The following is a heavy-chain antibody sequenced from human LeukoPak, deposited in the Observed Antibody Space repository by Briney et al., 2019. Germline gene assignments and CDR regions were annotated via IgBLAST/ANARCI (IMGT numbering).Heavy chain of an antibody. J-gene: IGHJ1*01. CDR2: ISSSSSYI. V-gene: IGHV3-21*01. CDR1: GFTFSSYS. CDR3: ARDLGHCSGGSCYQH. Sequence: PGGSLRLSCAASGFTFSSYSMNWVRQAPGKGLEWVSSISSSSSYIYYADSVKGRFTISRDNAKNSLYLQMNSLRAEDTAVYYCARDLGHCSGGSCYQHWGQGTLVTVSS. D-gene: IGHD2-15*01.